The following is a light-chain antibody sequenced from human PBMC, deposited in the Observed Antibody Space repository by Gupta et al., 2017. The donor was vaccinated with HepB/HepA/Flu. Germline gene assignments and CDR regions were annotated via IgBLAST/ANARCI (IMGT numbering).Light chain of an antibody. CDR3: RQALQTPQT. CDR2: LGS. Sequence: DIVMTQSPLSLPVTPGEPASISCRSSQSLLHNNGYNYLDWYLQKPGQSPQLLIYLGSNRASGVPDRFSGSGSGTDFTLKISRVEAEDVGVYYCRQALQTPQTFGHGTKVDIK. J-gene: IGKJ3*01. CDR1: QSLLHNNGYNY. V-gene: IGKV2-28*01.